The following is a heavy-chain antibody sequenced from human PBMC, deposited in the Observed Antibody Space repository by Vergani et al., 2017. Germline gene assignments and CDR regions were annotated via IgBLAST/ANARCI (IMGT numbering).Heavy chain of an antibody. CDR2: INYVGRT. CDR3: ARGRGDNLYFDL. D-gene: IGHD3-10*01. J-gene: IGHJ2*01. V-gene: IGHV4-39*01. Sequence: QLQLQESGPGLGKPSETLSLICTVSGGSINPSSSFWGWIRQSPGKGLEWIGSINYVGRTYYIPSLQSRATVFVATSKNQFSLNLTSVTAADTAVYYWARGRGDNLYFDLWCRGTLVTVSS. CDR1: GGSINPSSSF.